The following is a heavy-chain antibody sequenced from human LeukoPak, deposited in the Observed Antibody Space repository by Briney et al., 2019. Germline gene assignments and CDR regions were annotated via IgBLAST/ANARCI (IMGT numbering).Heavy chain of an antibody. V-gene: IGHV4-61*05. CDR3: ARSKPYSYGDPGGWFDP. J-gene: IGHJ5*02. CDR2: IYYSGST. CDR1: GGSISSSSYY. Sequence: SETLSLTCTVSGGSISSSSYYWGWIRQPPGKGLEWIGYIYYSGSTNYNPSLKSRVTISVDTSKNQFSLKLSSVTAADTAVYYCARSKPYSYGDPGGWFDPWGQGTLVTVSS. D-gene: IGHD4-17*01.